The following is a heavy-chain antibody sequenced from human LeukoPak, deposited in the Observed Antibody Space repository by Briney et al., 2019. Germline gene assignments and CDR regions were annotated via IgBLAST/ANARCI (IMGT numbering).Heavy chain of an antibody. CDR1: GYTFTVYY. V-gene: IGHV1-2*02. CDR2: INPNSGGT. D-gene: IGHD6-13*01. Sequence: ASVKVSCKSSGYTFTVYYMHWVRQAPGQGLEWMGWINPNSGGTNYAQKFQGRVTMTRDTSIRTDYMELSRLRSDHTAVYYCARDRDLAAAAPYFDYWGQGTLVTVSS. J-gene: IGHJ4*02. CDR3: ARDRDLAAAAPYFDY.